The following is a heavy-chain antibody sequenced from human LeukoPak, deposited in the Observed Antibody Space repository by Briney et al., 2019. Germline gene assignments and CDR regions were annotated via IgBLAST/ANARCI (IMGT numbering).Heavy chain of an antibody. CDR1: GDTLTELS. D-gene: IGHD3-9*01. V-gene: IGHV1-24*01. CDR2: FDPEHGEM. CDR3: ATGGPWDLLKY. Sequence: ASVKVSGKVSGDTLTELSTHWVRQAPGKGLEWMGGFDPEHGEMIYAQKLQGRVTMTEDRSTDTAYMELSSLRSEDTAVYYCATGGPWDLLKYWGQGTLVTVSS. J-gene: IGHJ4*02.